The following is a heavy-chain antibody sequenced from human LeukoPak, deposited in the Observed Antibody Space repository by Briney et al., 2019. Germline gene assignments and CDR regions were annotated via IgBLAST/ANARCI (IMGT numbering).Heavy chain of an antibody. J-gene: IGHJ3*01. D-gene: IGHD5-24*01. V-gene: IGHV3-23*01. CDR1: GFTFSDSA. CDR3: ARDIQLST. CDR2: ISFSGANT. Sequence: GWSLRLSCAASGFTFSDSAMSWVRQAPGKGLEWVSLISFSGANTYYADSVKGRFTISRDNSKDTLYLLMNSLRAEDTAIYYCARDIQLSTWGLGTMVTVSS.